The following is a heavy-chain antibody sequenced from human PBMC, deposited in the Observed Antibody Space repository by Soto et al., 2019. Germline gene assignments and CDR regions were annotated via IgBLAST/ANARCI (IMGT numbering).Heavy chain of an antibody. CDR1: GYTFTSYA. D-gene: IGHD3-3*01. CDR3: ARDDRDFWSGYYAY. CDR2: INAGNGNT. J-gene: IGHJ4*02. V-gene: IGHV1-3*01. Sequence: QVQLVQSGAEVKKPGASVKVSCKASGYTFTSYAMHWVRQAPGQRLEWMGCINAGNGNTKYSQKFQGRVTITRDTSASTAYMELSSLRSEDTAVYYCARDDRDFWSGYYAYWGQGTLVTVSS.